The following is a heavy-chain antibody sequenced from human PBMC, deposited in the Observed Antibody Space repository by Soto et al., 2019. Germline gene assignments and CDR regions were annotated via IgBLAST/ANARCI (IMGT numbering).Heavy chain of an antibody. CDR2: INAGSGNT. CDR3: ARGLAADGA. Sequence: QVQLVQSGAEVKKPGASVKVSCTASGYTFTHYAIHWVRHAPGQRLEWMGFINAGSGNTKYPQTFQGRLTFTKDTSASTADMDLSSLRSEDTAIYYCARGLAADGAWGQGTLVTVSS. D-gene: IGHD2-8*01. J-gene: IGHJ5*02. CDR1: GYTFTHYA. V-gene: IGHV1-3*01.